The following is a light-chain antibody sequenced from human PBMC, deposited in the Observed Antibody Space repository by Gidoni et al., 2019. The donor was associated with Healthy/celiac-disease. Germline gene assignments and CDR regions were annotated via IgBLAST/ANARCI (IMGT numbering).Light chain of an antibody. CDR2: AAS. J-gene: IGKJ4*01. CDR3: QQSYSTPPT. CDR1: QSISSY. V-gene: IGKV1-39*01. Sequence: DIQMTQSPSSLSASVGDRVTITCRASQSISSYLNWYQQKPGKAPKLLIYAASSLQSGVPSRFSGSGSGTDFTITISSLQPEDFKTYYCQQSYSTPPTFGGGTKVEIK.